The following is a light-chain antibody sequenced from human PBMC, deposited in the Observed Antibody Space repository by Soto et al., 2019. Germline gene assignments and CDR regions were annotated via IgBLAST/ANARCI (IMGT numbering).Light chain of an antibody. V-gene: IGLV2-8*01. CDR2: EVS. Sequence: QSALTQPPSASGSPGQSVTISCTGTSSDVGGYNYVSWYQQHPGKAPKLMIYEVSKRPSGVPDRVSGSKSGNTAALTVSGLQDEDEADYYCSSYAGSNNVVFGGGTKVTVL. CDR3: SSYAGSNNVV. J-gene: IGLJ2*01. CDR1: SSDVGGYNY.